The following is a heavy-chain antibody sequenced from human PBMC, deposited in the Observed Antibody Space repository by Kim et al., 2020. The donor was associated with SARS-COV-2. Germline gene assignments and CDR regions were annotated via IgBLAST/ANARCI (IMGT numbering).Heavy chain of an antibody. Sequence: GGSLRLSCAASGFTFSLYAIHWVRQAPGKGLEWVAVISYDGSDKRYADSVKGRFTMSRDNSENTVYLQMNSLRGEDTAVYYCASCQIDVVHEFYFALDVLVPGPTVPVSS. CDR3: ASCQIDVVHEFYFALDV. J-gene: IGHJ6*02. V-gene: IGHV3-30-3*01. CDR1: GFTFSLYA. D-gene: IGHD2-15*01. CDR2: ISYDGSDK.